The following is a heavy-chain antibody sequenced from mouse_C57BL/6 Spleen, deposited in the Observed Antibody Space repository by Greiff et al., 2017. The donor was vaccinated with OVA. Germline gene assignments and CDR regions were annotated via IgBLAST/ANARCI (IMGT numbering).Heavy chain of an antibody. CDR2: ISYDGSN. CDR3: AREGDWDPFDY. J-gene: IGHJ2*01. Sequence: EVKLQESGPGLVKPSQSLSLTRSVTGYSITSGYYWNWIRQFPGNKLEWMGYISYDGSNNYNPSLKNRISITRDTSKNQFFLKLNSVTTEDTATYYCAREGDWDPFDYWGQGTTLTVSS. V-gene: IGHV3-6*01. D-gene: IGHD4-1*01. CDR1: GYSITSGYY.